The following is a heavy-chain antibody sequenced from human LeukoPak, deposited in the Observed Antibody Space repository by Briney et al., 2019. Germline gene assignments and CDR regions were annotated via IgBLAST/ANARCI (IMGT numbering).Heavy chain of an antibody. CDR2: ISSSSSYI. CDR3: ARRLFDY. Sequence: GGCLRLSCAASGFTFSSYSMNWARPAPGKGLEWVSSISSSSSYIYYADSVKGRFTISRDNAKNSLYLQMNSLRAEDTAVYYCARRLFDYWGQGTLVTVSS. CDR1: GFTFSSYS. J-gene: IGHJ4*02. V-gene: IGHV3-21*01.